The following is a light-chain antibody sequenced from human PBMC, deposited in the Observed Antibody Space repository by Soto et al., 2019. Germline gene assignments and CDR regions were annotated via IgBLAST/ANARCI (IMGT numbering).Light chain of an antibody. J-gene: IGKJ3*01. CDR3: QQYGSSPFT. CDR2: GAS. Sequence: EIALTQSPGTLSLSPGERATLSCRASQSVSSSYLAWYQQKPGQAPGLLIYGASSRATGIPDRFSGSGSGTDFTLTSSRLEPEDLAVYYCQQYGSSPFTFGPVTKVDIK. CDR1: QSVSSSY. V-gene: IGKV3-20*01.